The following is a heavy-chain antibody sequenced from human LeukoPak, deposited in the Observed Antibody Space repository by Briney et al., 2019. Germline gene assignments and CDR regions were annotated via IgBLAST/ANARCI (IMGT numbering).Heavy chain of an antibody. J-gene: IGHJ6*03. CDR1: GGSISSYY. V-gene: IGHV4-4*07. Sequence: SETLSLTYTVSGGSISSYYLSWIRQPAGKGLEWIGRIYTSGSTNYNPSLKSRVTMSVDTSKNQFSLKLSSVTAADTAVHYCARDGGYYGSGSPYYYYYMDVWGKGTTVTVSS. CDR3: ARDGGYYGSGSPYYYYYMDV. CDR2: IYTSGST. D-gene: IGHD3-10*01.